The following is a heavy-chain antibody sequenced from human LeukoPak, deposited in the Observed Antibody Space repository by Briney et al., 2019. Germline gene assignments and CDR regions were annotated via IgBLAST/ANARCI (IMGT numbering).Heavy chain of an antibody. J-gene: IGHJ4*02. D-gene: IGHD4-23*01. V-gene: IGHV3-33*01. CDR1: GFTFSSYG. CDR2: IWYDGSNK. Sequence: SGGSLRLSCAASGFTFSSYGMHWVRQAPGKGLEWVAVIWYDGSNKYYADSVKGRFTISRDNSKNTLYLQMNSLRAEDTAVYYCARDPTVVTRLFDYWGQGTLVTVSS. CDR3: ARDPTVVTRLFDY.